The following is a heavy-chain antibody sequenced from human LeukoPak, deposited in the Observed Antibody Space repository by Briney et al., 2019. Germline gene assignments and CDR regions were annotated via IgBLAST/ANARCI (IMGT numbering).Heavy chain of an antibody. D-gene: IGHD1-26*01. V-gene: IGHV3-7*01. CDR3: SRASGHGRRWDMLV. J-gene: IGHJ3*01. CDR1: AFTFSISW. Sequence: GGSLRLSCGGSAFTFSISWMAWVRQAPGKGLEWVANIKPDSSKTHYVDSVKGRFTIARDNAKNSLYLQMHSLRVEGTAVDYCSRASGHGRRWDMLVWGQSTRLPVSS. CDR2: IKPDSSKT.